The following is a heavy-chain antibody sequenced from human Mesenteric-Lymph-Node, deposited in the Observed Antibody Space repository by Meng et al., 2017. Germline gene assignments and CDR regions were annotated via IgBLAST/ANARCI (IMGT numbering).Heavy chain of an antibody. Sequence: VQLHQGGAGILKASETLSLTCAVCGGSFSSYYWSWIRQPPGKGLEWIGYIYYSGSTYYNPSLKSRVTISVDTSKNQFSLKLSSVTAADTAVYYCARASYGSGSPLGESWFDPWGQGTLVTVSS. CDR3: ARASYGSGSPLGESWFDP. CDR1: GGSFSSYY. CDR2: IYYSGST. J-gene: IGHJ5*02. D-gene: IGHD3-10*01. V-gene: IGHV4-34*01.